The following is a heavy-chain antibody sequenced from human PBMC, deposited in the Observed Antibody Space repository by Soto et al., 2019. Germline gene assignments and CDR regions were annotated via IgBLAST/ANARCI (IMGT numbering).Heavy chain of an antibody. CDR3: AVLRLGEGFDL. V-gene: IGHV4-61*01. J-gene: IGHJ5*02. CDR2: IFYSGST. Sequence: LSLTCTVSGGSVNIGSYYWNWIRQPPGKGLEWIGDIFYSGSTNYNPSLKRRVTISLDTSKNQLSMRLSSVTAADTAVYYCAVLRLGEGFDLWGQGTRVTVYS. D-gene: IGHD3-16*01. CDR1: GGSVNIGSYY.